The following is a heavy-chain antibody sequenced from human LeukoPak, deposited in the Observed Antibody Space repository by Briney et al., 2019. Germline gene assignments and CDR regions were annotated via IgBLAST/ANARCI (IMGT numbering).Heavy chain of an antibody. CDR1: GGTFGGYY. CDR3: ARSRPRRAGLDY. CDR2: INHFGNT. V-gene: IGHV4-34*01. Sequence: SETLSLTCAVYGGTFGGYYWTWVRQPPGERPEWIGEINHFGNTNYNSSLKSRVTISVDTSKHQFSLKLHSVTAADTAVYYCARSRPRRAGLDYWGQGTLVTVSS. J-gene: IGHJ4*02.